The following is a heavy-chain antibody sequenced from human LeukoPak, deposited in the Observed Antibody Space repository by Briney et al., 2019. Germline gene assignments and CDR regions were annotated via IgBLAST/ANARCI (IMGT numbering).Heavy chain of an antibody. CDR1: GYTCTGYY. D-gene: IGHD2/OR15-2a*01. Sequence: ASVKVSCKASGYTCTGYYMHWGRQPPAQGLEWMGWINPNSGGTNYAQDFQGRVNITRDTSIRTAYMEASKLRSDDTAVYSCASDKYWDYWGQGTLVTVSS. CDR2: INPNSGGT. CDR3: ASDKYWDY. J-gene: IGHJ4*02. V-gene: IGHV1-2*02.